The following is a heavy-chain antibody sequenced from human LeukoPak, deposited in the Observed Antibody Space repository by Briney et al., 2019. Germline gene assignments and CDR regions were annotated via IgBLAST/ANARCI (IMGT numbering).Heavy chain of an antibody. CDR1: GYTFTSNY. J-gene: IGHJ4*02. Sequence: ASVKVSCKAFGYTFTSNYMHWVRQAPGQGLEWMGIINPSTGSTSYSQKFQGRVTMTRDMSTSTVYMELSSLRSEDTAFYYCARGVHVRVYDSNPHYGHYWGQGTLVTVSS. D-gene: IGHD3-22*01. CDR3: ARGVHVRVYDSNPHYGHY. V-gene: IGHV1-46*01. CDR2: INPSTGST.